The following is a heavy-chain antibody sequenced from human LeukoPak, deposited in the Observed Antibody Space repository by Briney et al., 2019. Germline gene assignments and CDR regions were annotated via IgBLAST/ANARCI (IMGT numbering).Heavy chain of an antibody. CDR2: LIWDSRIE. V-gene: IGHV3-9*01. CDR1: GFTYDNYG. J-gene: IGHJ4*02. D-gene: IGHD3-10*01. CDR3: ARDTGPALSRFDS. Sequence: GGPLRLSCAASGFTYDNYGMHWVRQVPGKGLEWVVGLIWDSRIEHYADSVRGRFTISGDNAKNSLFLQMNSLGGEDTAFYYCARDTGPALSRFDSWGQGTLVTASS.